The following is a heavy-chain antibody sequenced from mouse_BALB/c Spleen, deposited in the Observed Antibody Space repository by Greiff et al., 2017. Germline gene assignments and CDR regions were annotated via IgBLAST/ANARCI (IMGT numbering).Heavy chain of an antibody. Sequence: EVMLVESGGGLVQPGGSLKLSCAASGFTFSSYTMSWVRQTPEKRLEWVATISDGGSYTYYPDSVKGRFTISRDNAKNNLYLQMSSLKSEDTAMYYCARDRGLGAMDYWGQGTSVTVSS. J-gene: IGHJ4*01. CDR3: ARDRGLGAMDY. D-gene: IGHD3-3*01. CDR2: ISDGGSYT. CDR1: GFTFSSYT. V-gene: IGHV5-4*02.